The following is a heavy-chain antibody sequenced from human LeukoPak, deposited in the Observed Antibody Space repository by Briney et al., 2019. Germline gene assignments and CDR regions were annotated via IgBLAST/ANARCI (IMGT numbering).Heavy chain of an antibody. Sequence: PGGSLRLSCSASAFTFSTYAMGWVRPAPGKGLEWVSAISGSSSTTYYADSVKGRFSISRDNSKNTLYVEMNSLRAEDTVVYYWATTTRLADFDYWGQGTMVTVSS. CDR1: AFTFSTYA. CDR2: ISGSSSTT. D-gene: IGHD3-3*02. CDR3: ATTTRLADFDY. J-gene: IGHJ4*02. V-gene: IGHV3-23*01.